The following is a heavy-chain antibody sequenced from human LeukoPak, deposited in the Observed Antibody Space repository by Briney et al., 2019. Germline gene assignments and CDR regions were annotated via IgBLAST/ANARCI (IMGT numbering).Heavy chain of an antibody. Sequence: SETLSLTCNVSGGSISSSGYFWGWIRQPPGKGLEWIGSIYYSGSTYYNPSLKSRVTISVDTSKNQFSLKLSSVTAADTAVYYCARTIAAAASNWFDPWGQGTLVTVSS. D-gene: IGHD6-13*01. CDR1: GGSISSSGYF. CDR2: IYYSGST. V-gene: IGHV4-39*07. J-gene: IGHJ5*02. CDR3: ARTIAAAASNWFDP.